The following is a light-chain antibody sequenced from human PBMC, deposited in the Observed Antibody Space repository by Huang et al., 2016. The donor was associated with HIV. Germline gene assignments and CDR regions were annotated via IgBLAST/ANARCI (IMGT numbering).Light chain of an antibody. CDR2: DAS. J-gene: IGKJ2*01. V-gene: IGKV3-11*01. Sequence: EIVLTQSPATLSLSPGERATLSCRASQRVSSYLAWYQQKPGQAPRLLIYDASNRATGIPARFRGSGSGTDFTLTISSLEPEDFAVYYCQQRSNWPRMYTFGQGTKLEIK. CDR1: QRVSSY. CDR3: QQRSNWPRMYT.